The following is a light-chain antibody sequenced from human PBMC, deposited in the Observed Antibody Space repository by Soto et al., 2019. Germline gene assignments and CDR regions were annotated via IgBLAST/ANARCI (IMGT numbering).Light chain of an antibody. CDR1: SSDIGGYKF. CDR3: TSYAGTNNLL. CDR2: EVS. Sequence: QSALTQPPSASGSPGQSVTISCTGTSSDIGGYKFVSWYQQHPGKAPKLMIYEVSKRPSGVPDRFSGSKSDNTASLTVSGLQAEDEADYYRTSYAGTNNLLFGGGTKLTVL. J-gene: IGLJ2*01. V-gene: IGLV2-8*01.